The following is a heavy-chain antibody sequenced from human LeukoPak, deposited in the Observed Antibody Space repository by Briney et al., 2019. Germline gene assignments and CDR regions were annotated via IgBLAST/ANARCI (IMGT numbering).Heavy chain of an antibody. CDR2: IRSKAYGGTT. J-gene: IGHJ4*02. V-gene: IGHV3-49*04. Sequence: SGGSLRLSCAASGFTFSSYGMSWVRQAPGKGLEWVGFIRSKAYGGTTEYAASVKGRFTISRDDSKSIAYLQMNSLKTEDTAVYYCTPTQGSYWGQGTLVTVSS. CDR3: TPTQGSY. D-gene: IGHD3-10*01. CDR1: GFTFSSYG.